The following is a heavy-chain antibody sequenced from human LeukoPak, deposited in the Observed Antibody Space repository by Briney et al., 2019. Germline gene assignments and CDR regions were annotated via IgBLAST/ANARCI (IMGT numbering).Heavy chain of an antibody. CDR2: LYTSGST. V-gene: IGHV4-4*07. Sequence: PSETLSLNGTVAAGSISSYCWGWLRQPDGQGLEWIGRLYTSGSTNYNPSLKSRVTMSVDTSTNKFSLKLSSVTAADTAVYYCARGSYYDSSGYMSDPWGQGTLVTVSS. J-gene: IGHJ5*02. CDR3: ARGSYYDSSGYMSDP. CDR1: AGSISSYC. D-gene: IGHD3-22*01.